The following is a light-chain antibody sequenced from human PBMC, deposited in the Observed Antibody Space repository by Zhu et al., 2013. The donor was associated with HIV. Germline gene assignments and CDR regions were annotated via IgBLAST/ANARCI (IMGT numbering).Light chain of an antibody. Sequence: DVVMTQSPLSLPVTLGQPASISCRSSQSLVHSDGHTYLSWFRQRPGQSPRRLIYKVSSRDSGVPDRFSGSGSGTDFTLRINRVEAEDVAIYYCMQGTHWPLTFGGGTKVEIK. J-gene: IGKJ4*01. CDR3: MQGTHWPLT. CDR2: KVS. CDR1: QSLVHSDGHTY. V-gene: IGKV2-30*02.